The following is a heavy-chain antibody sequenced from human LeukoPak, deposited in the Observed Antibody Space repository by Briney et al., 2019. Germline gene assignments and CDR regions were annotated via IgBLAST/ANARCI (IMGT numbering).Heavy chain of an antibody. D-gene: IGHD1-26*01. CDR3: ARSSGILGATTPFPFDF. CDR2: IYYRGST. J-gene: IGHJ4*02. CDR1: GGSISSSSYY. Sequence: PSETLSLTCTVSGGSISSSSYYWGWIRQPPGKGLEWIGSIYYRGSTNSNPSLKSRVTISVDTSKNHFSLKVSSVTAADTAVYYCARSSGILGATTPFPFDFWGQGTLVTVSS. V-gene: IGHV4-39*07.